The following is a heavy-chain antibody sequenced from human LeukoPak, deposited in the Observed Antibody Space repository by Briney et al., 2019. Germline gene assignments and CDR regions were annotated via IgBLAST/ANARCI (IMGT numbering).Heavy chain of an antibody. D-gene: IGHD5-12*01. Sequence: AGSLSLSCAASGFTFSSYWMHWVRQAPGKGLVWVSRINSDGSSTSYADSVKGRFTISRDNAKNTLYLQMNSLRAEDTAVYYCARAIGYSGYEFNFDYWGQGTLFSVSS. V-gene: IGHV3-74*01. CDR1: GFTFSSYW. CDR2: INSDGSST. J-gene: IGHJ4*02. CDR3: ARAIGYSGYEFNFDY.